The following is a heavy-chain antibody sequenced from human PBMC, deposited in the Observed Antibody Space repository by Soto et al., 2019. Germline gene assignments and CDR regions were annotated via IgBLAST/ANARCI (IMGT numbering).Heavy chain of an antibody. CDR3: ARDPGRAVALD. J-gene: IGHJ4*02. CDR1: GGSISGGSW. D-gene: IGHD6-19*01. CDR2: IYHSGST. Sequence: PSETLSLTCAVSGGSISGGSWGSWIRQSPGKGLEWIGEIYHSGSTNYNPSLKSRVSISVDTSKNQFSLEIYSVTAPDTAIYYCARDPGRAVALDWGEGTLVTVSS. V-gene: IGHV4-4*02.